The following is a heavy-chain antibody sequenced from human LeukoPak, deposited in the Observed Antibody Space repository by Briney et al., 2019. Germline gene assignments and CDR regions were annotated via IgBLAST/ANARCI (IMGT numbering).Heavy chain of an antibody. D-gene: IGHD2-2*01. CDR3: ARVGEYCSSTSCHDY. J-gene: IGHJ4*02. CDR1: GYTFTGYY. CDR2: INPNSGGT. Sequence: GASVKVSCKASGYTFTGYYMHWVRQAPGQGLEWMGWINPNSGGTNYAQKFQGRVTMTRDTSISTAYMELSRLRSDDTAVYYCARVGEYCSSTSCHDYWGQGTLVTVSS. V-gene: IGHV1-2*02.